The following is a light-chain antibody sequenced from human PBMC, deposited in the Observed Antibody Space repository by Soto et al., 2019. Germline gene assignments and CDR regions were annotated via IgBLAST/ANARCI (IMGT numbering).Light chain of an antibody. V-gene: IGKV1-33*01. CDR2: DAA. CDR1: QDISNY. J-gene: IGKJ4*01. Sequence: DIQMTQSPSSLSASVGDRVTITCQASQDISNYLNWYQQKPGNAPKLLIYDAANLETGVPSRFSGSGSETDFAFTISSLQPEDIATYYCQQYENLPLTFGGGTKVDIK. CDR3: QQYENLPLT.